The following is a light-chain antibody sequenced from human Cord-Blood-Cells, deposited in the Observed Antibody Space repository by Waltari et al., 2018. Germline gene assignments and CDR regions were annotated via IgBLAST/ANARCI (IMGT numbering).Light chain of an antibody. V-gene: IGKV4-1*01. Sequence: DIVMTQSPDSLAVSLVEKATINCKSSQSVLYSSNNKNYLAWYQQKPGQPPKLLIYWASTRESGVPDRFSGSGSGTDFTLTISSLQAEDVAVYYCQQYDSTPPTFGQGTKLEIK. CDR1: QSVLYSSNNKNY. CDR2: WAS. CDR3: QQYDSTPPT. J-gene: IGKJ2*01.